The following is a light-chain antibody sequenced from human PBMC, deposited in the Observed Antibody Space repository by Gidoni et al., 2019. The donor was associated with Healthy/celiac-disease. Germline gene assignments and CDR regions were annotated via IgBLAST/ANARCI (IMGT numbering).Light chain of an antibody. CDR1: SSNIGAGYD. Sequence: QSVLTQPPSVSGAPGQRVTISCTGSSSNIGAGYDVHWYQQLPGTAPKRLIYGNSNRPSGVPDRFSGSKSGTSASLAITGLQAEDEADYYCQSYDSSLSGRGVFGTGTKVTVL. CDR2: GNS. J-gene: IGLJ1*01. CDR3: QSYDSSLSGRGV. V-gene: IGLV1-40*01.